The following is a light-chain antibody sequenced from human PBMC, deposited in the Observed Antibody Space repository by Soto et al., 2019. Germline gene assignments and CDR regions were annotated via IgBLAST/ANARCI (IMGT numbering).Light chain of an antibody. CDR2: GAS. CDR1: QRASNKY. J-gene: IGKJ1*01. Sequence: EIVLTQSPGTLSLSPGGRATLSCRDSQRASNKYLDWYQQNPGQARRLVIYGASNRPTGIAVRFSCSGPGTDLPPTSSRLEPEDCAVYYCQQYGSSGTFGQGTKGDIK. V-gene: IGKV3-20*01. CDR3: QQYGSSGT.